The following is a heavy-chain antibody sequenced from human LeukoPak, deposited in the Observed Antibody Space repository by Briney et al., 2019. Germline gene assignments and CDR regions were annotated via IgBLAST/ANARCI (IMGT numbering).Heavy chain of an antibody. CDR1: GYTFTSYD. J-gene: IGHJ6*02. CDR3: ASHTYYDILTGYLRGYYGMDV. Sequence: GASVKVSCKASGYTFTSYDINWVRQATGQGLEWMGWMNPNSGNTGYAQKFQGRVTMTRNTSISTAYMELSSLRSEDTAAYYCASHTYYDILTGYLRGYYGMDVWGQGTTVTVSS. CDR2: MNPNSGNT. V-gene: IGHV1-8*01. D-gene: IGHD3-9*01.